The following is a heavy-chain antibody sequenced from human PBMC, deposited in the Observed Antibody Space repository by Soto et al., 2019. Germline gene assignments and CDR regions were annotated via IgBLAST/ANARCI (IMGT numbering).Heavy chain of an antibody. CDR1: GFTFSSYA. V-gene: IGHV3-23*01. CDR3: AKAGRPFYDLWSENRFDP. J-gene: IGHJ5*02. CDR2: ISGSGGAT. D-gene: IGHD3-3*01. Sequence: GGSLRLSCTASGFTFSSYAMTWVRQAPGKGLEWVSSISGSGGATYYADSVKGRFTISRDDSKNTLFLQMDSLRAEDTALYYCAKAGRPFYDLWSENRFDPWGQGTLVTVYS.